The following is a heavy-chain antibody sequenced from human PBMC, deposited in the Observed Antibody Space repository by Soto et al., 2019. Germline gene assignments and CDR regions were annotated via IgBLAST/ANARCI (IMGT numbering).Heavy chain of an antibody. CDR2: ISVSGGTT. V-gene: IGHV3-23*01. J-gene: IGHJ4*02. CDR3: AKGMYYYDSSGYRLFDY. CDR1: GFNFRNYA. D-gene: IGHD3-22*01. Sequence: PGGSLRLSCAASGFNFRNYAMNWVRQAPGKGLEWVSGISVSGGTTYYADSVKGRFTVSRDKSKSTVFLQMNSLRAEDTAVYFCAKGMYYYDSSGYRLFDYWGQGTQVTVSS.